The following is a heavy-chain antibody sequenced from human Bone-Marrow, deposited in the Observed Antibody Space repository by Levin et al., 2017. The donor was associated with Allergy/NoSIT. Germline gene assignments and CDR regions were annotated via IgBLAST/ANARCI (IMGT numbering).Heavy chain of an antibody. CDR1: GYTFTSYG. D-gene: IGHD3-3*01. J-gene: IGHJ5*02. Sequence: AASVKVSCKASGYTFTSYGISWVRQAPGQGLEWMGWISAYNGNTNYAQKLQGRVTMTTDTSTSTAYMELRSLRSDDTAVYYCARDSSAYVTIFGVVIPKPNNWFDPWGQGTLVTVSS. CDR3: ARDSSAYVTIFGVVIPKPNNWFDP. V-gene: IGHV1-18*01. CDR2: ISAYNGNT.